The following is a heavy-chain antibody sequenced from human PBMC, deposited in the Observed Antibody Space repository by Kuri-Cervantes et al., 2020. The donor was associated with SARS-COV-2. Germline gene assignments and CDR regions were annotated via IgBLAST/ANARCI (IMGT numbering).Heavy chain of an antibody. V-gene: IGHV3-38-3*01. Sequence: GGSLRLSCAASGLTVSSNEMSWVRQAPGKGLEWVSSISGGSTYYADSRKGRFTISRDNSKNTLHLQMNSLRAEDTAVYYCTTDEWELLGIAYWGQGTLVTVSS. D-gene: IGHD1-26*01. CDR1: GLTVSSNE. J-gene: IGHJ4*02. CDR3: TTDEWELLGIAY. CDR2: ISGGST.